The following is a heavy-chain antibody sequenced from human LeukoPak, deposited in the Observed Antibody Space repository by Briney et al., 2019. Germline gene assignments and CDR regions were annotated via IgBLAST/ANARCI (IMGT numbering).Heavy chain of an antibody. V-gene: IGHV4-38-2*02. Sequence: PSETLSLTCTVSGYSISSGYYWGWIRPPPGKWLEWIGSIYHSGSTYYNPSLKSRVTISVDTSKNQFSLKLSSVTAADTAVYYCAREGDTAMVYYYYYYMDVWGKGTTVTVSS. CDR3: AREGDTAMVYYYYYYMDV. J-gene: IGHJ6*03. CDR2: IYHSGST. D-gene: IGHD5-18*01. CDR1: GYSISSGYY.